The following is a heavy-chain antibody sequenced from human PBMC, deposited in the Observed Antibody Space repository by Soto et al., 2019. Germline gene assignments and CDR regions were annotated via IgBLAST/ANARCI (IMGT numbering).Heavy chain of an antibody. Sequence: EVQLVESGGGLVQPGGSLRLSCAASGFTVSSNYMSWVRQAPGKGLEGVSVIYSGGSTYYADSVKGRFTISRDNSKNTLYLQMNSLRAEDTAVYYCASGSRYCSGGSCPWYWGQGTLVTVSS. CDR2: IYSGGST. V-gene: IGHV3-66*01. J-gene: IGHJ4*02. CDR1: GFTVSSNY. CDR3: ASGSRYCSGGSCPWY. D-gene: IGHD2-15*01.